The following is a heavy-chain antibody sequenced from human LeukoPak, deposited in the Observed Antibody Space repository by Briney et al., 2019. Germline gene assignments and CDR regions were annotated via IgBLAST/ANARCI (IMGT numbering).Heavy chain of an antibody. CDR1: GLTVTSNY. D-gene: IGHD6-13*01. Sequence: GGSLRLTCAASGLTVTSNYMSWVRQAPGKGLEWVSVIYSGGGTSTYYADSVKGRFTVSRDNSKDTLYLQLNSLRAEDTAVYHCARAAAGGPFDSWGQGTLVTVSS. CDR2: IYSGGGTST. CDR3: ARAAAGGPFDS. J-gene: IGHJ4*02. V-gene: IGHV3-66*01.